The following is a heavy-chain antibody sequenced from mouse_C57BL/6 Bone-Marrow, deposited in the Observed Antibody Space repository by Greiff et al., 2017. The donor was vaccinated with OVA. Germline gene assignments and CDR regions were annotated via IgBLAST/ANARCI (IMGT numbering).Heavy chain of an antibody. CDR2: IYPYHGVS. CDR1: GYSFTGYY. J-gene: IGHJ2*01. CDR3: ARGTGFDY. D-gene: IGHD3-3*01. V-gene: IGHV1-31*01. Sequence: EVQLQQSGPELVQPGASVKISCKASGYSFTGYYMHWVTQTHGNILDWIGYIYPYHGVSRYNQNFKGTGTLTVDKSSSTAYLELRSLTSEDSAVYYCARGTGFDYWGQGTTLTVSS.